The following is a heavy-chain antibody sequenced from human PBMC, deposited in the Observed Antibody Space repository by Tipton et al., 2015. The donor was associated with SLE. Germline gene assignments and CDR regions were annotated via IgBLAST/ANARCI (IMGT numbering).Heavy chain of an antibody. V-gene: IGHV4-4*07. Sequence: TLSLTCTVSGGSISSYYWSWIRQPAGKGLEWIGHIYTSGSTNYNPSLRSRVTISVDTSKNQFSLKLSSVTAADTAVYYCAREAIAAQGWFDPWGQGTLVTVSS. CDR3: AREAIAAQGWFDP. CDR2: IYTSGST. J-gene: IGHJ5*02. CDR1: GGSISSYY. D-gene: IGHD6-6*01.